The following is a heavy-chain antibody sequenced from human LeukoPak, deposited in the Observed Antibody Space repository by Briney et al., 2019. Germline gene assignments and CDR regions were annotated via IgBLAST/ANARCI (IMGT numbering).Heavy chain of an antibody. V-gene: IGHV4-34*01. J-gene: IGHJ4*02. Sequence: SETLSLTCGVYGESFSDYYWNWIRQLPGKGLEWIGEISHIGRTTYNPSLKSRVTISVDTSKNHFSLSLQSVTAADTAVYYCASRDRGDYFDYWGQGTLVTVSS. CDR3: ASRDRGDYFDY. CDR1: GESFSDYY. D-gene: IGHD2-15*01. CDR2: ISHIGRT.